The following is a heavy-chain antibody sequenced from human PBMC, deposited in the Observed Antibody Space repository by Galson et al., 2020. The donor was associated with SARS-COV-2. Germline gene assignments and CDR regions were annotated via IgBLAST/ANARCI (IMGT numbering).Heavy chain of an antibody. CDR3: AKGSSGNSIYYEMDA. CDR2: ITSRTSKP. D-gene: IGHD4-4*01. CDR1: GLSFSRCA. V-gene: IGHV3-23*01. J-gene: IGHJ6*02. Sequence: GGSLRLSCVVSGLSFSRCAMNWVRQSPGKGLEWVASITSRTSKPYYADSVKGRFTISRDNSNNSLYLHMNSLRGEDTAVYYCAKGSSGNSIYYEMDAWGQGTRVTVSS.